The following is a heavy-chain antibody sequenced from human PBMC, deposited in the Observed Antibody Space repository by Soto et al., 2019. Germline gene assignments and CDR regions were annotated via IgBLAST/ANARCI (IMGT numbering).Heavy chain of an antibody. V-gene: IGHV3-30-3*01. CDR1: GFTFSSYA. Sequence: GGSLRLSCASSGFTFSSYAMHWVRQAPGKGLEWVAVISYDGSNKYYADSVKGRFTISRDNSKNTLYLQMNSLRAEDTAVYYCARDPTPYSIATNYFDYWGQGTLVTVSS. CDR2: ISYDGSNK. D-gene: IGHD6-13*01. J-gene: IGHJ4*02. CDR3: ARDPTPYSIATNYFDY.